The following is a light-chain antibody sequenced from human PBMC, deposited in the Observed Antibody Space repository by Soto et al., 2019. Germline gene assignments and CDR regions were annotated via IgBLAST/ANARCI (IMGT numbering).Light chain of an antibody. V-gene: IGKV3-15*01. J-gene: IGKJ2*01. CDR3: QHYNHWPMYT. CDR1: QSVITN. CDR2: GAS. Sequence: ELVMTQSPATLSASPGERAPLSCRASQSVITNVAWYQQKPGQAPRLLIYGASTRATGIPARFSGSGSGTEFTLTISSLQSEDFAVYYCQHYNHWPMYTFGQGTKVEIK.